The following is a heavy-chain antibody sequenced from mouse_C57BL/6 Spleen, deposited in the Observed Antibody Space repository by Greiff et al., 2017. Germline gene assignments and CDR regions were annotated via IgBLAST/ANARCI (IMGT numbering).Heavy chain of an antibody. J-gene: IGHJ3*01. CDR3: AKGDYGCAY. CDR2: INPGSGGT. Sequence: VQLQQSGAELVRPGPSVKVSCKASGYAFTNYLLEWVKQRPGQGLEWIGVINPGSGGTNYNEKFKGKATLTADKSSSTAYMQLSSLTSEDSAVYFCAKGDYGCAYWGQGTLVTVSA. V-gene: IGHV1-54*01. CDR1: GYAFTNYL. D-gene: IGHD1-2*01.